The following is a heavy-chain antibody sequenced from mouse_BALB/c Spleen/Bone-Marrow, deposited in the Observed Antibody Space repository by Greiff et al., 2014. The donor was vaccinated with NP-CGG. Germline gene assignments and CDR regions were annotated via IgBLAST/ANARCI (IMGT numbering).Heavy chain of an antibody. Sequence: VQLPPSGAGLLKPGASVKLSCTASGFKIKDTYMHWGEERPEQGLEGVGRIDPANGNTKYDPKFQGKATITADTSSNTAYLQLSSLTSEDTAVYYCARYYYGSSYFDYWGQGTTLTVSS. V-gene: IGHV14-3*02. CDR2: IDPANGNT. J-gene: IGHJ2*01. D-gene: IGHD1-1*01. CDR3: ARYYYGSSYFDY. CDR1: GFKIKDTY.